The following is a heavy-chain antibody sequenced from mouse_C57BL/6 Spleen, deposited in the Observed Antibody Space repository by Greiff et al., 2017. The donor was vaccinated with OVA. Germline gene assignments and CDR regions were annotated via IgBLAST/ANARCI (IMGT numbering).Heavy chain of an antibody. CDR1: GYTFTGYE. V-gene: IGHV1-15*01. J-gene: IGHJ3*01. D-gene: IGHD1-1*01. Sequence: SGAELVRPGASVTLSCKASGYTFTGYEMHWVKQTPVHGLEWIGAIDPETGGTAYNQKFKGKAILTADKSSSTAYMELRSLTSEDSAVYYCTRGDYGSSPWFAYWGQGTLVTVSA. CDR3: TRGDYGSSPWFAY. CDR2: IDPETGGT.